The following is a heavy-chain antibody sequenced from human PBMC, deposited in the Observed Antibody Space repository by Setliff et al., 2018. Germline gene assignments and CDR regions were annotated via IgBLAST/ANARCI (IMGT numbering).Heavy chain of an antibody. J-gene: IGHJ4*02. CDR3: AKDRVNDGFRDFDS. CDR2: VIQGGSG. D-gene: IGHD2-21*01. CDR1: GFTFKDYS. V-gene: IGHV3-23*01. Sequence: PGGSLRLSCAASGFTFKDYSMVWVRQLPGKGLEWVAGVIQGGSGVYADSVKGRFTVSRDNSKNSCFLEMNNLRVEDTATYYCAKDRVNDGFRDFDSWGQGIVVTVSS.